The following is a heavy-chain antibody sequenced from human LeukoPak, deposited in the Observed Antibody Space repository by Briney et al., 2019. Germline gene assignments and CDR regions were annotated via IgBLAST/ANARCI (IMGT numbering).Heavy chain of an antibody. CDR1: GGSISSSSYY. D-gene: IGHD3-3*01. CDR3: ARSTYHDFWSGYYTGFLVDY. J-gene: IGHJ4*02. CDR2: IYYSGST. Sequence: PSETLSLTCTVSGGSISSSSYYWGWIRQPPGKGLEWIRTIYYSGSTYYNPSLKSRVTISVDTSKNQFSLKLSSVTAADTAVYYCARSTYHDFWSGYYTGFLVDYWGRGTLVTVSS. V-gene: IGHV4-39*01.